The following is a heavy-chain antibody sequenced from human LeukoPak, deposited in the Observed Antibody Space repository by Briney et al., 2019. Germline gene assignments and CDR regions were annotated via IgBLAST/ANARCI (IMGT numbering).Heavy chain of an antibody. Sequence: GGSLRLSCAASRFTFSTYSMNWVRQTPGRGLEWVSDISTSGSRIDYADSVKGRFTISRDNAKNSLYLQMNSLRAEDTAVYYRARMNYVSSGWGAPFDSWGQGTLVTVSS. D-gene: IGHD1-7*01. CDR3: ARMNYVSSGWGAPFDS. V-gene: IGHV3-48*04. CDR2: ISTSGSRI. J-gene: IGHJ4*02. CDR1: RFTFSTYS.